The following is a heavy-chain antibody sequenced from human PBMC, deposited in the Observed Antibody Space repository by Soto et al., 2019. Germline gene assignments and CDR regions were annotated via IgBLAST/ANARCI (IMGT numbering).Heavy chain of an antibody. Sequence: SQTLSRTGTVAGGSTRNGGYSWGWIRQHPGKGLEWIGYVYYTGSIYYNPSLKSRITISLDVSPRQCSLNLRSVTAADTAVYYCVRGLLNCGADCYFNDVDYWGQGTLVTVSS. CDR1: GGSTRNGGYS. CDR2: VYYTGSI. V-gene: IGHV4-31*03. D-gene: IGHD2-21*02. J-gene: IGHJ4*02. CDR3: VRGLLNCGADCYFNDVDY.